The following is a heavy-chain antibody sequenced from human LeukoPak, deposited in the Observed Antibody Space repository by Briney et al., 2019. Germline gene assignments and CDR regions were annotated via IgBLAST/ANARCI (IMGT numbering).Heavy chain of an antibody. CDR3: AIIGATTPPDLNY. Sequence: ASVKVSCKASGYTFTSYYMHWVRQAPGQGLEWMGIINPSGGSTSYAQKFQGRVTKTRDMSTSTVYMELSSLRSEDTAVYYCAIIGATTPPDLNYWGQGTLVTVSS. V-gene: IGHV1-46*01. D-gene: IGHD1-26*01. J-gene: IGHJ4*02. CDR1: GYTFTSYY. CDR2: INPSGGST.